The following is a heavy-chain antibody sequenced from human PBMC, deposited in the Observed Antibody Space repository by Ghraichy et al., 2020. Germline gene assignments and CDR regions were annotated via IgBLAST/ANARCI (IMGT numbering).Heavy chain of an antibody. D-gene: IGHD2-2*01. CDR3: AKILVEDLLHYWYGMDV. J-gene: IGHJ6*02. V-gene: IGHV3-23*01. CDR2: ISGSGADT. Sequence: GGSLRLSFAASGFPFSRYAMVWVRQAPGKGLESISSISGSGADTYYTDSVKGRFTIFRDNSKNTLYLQMNSLRAEDTAVYYCAKILVEDLLHYWYGMDVWGQGTTVTVSS. CDR1: GFPFSRYA.